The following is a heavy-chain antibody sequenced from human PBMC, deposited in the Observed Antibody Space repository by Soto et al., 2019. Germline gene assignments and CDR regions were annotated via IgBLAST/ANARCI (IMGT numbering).Heavy chain of an antibody. V-gene: IGHV1-2*02. Sequence: QVHLVQSGAEVKKPGASVKVSCKASGYSFTDYYMHWVRQAPGQGLEWMGWINTKTGGTNYAQRVLGRVTMTGDTSINTAYMELSRLRSDDTAVYYCARVGPTGWFDPWGQGTVVTVSS. CDR3: ARVGPTGWFDP. CDR1: GYSFTDYY. CDR2: INTKTGGT. J-gene: IGHJ5*02.